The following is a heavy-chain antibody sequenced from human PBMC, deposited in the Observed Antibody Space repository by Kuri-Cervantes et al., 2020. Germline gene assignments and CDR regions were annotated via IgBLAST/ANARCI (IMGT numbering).Heavy chain of an antibody. V-gene: IGHV4-34*01. D-gene: IGHD2-15*01. CDR1: GGSFSDYY. CDR3: ARAGGGCRGGACYSGIDY. CDR2: INHSGST. Sequence: SETLSLTCAVYGGSFSDYYWSWIRQPPGMGLEWIGEINHSGSTSYNPSLKSRVTLSVDTSKNQFSLRLTSVTAADTAIYYCARAGGGCRGGACYSGIDYWGQGTLVTVSS. J-gene: IGHJ4*02.